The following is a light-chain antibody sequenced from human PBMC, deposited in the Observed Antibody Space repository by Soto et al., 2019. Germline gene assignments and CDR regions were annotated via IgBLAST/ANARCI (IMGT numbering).Light chain of an antibody. V-gene: IGKV3-15*01. CDR3: QQSNNWPYT. Sequence: EIVMTQSPATLSVSPGERVTLSCRASQSVSANLAWYQQKPGQAPRLLIYGASTRATTIPARFSGSGSGTEFTLTISSLQSEDFAVYYCQQSNNWPYTFGQGTKLDIK. CDR2: GAS. CDR1: QSVSAN. J-gene: IGKJ2*01.